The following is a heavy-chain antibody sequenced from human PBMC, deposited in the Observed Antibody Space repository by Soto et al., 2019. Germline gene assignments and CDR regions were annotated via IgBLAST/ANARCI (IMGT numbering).Heavy chain of an antibody. CDR2: IYYSGST. D-gene: IGHD2-21*02. CDR3: AGGGDEYYFDY. V-gene: IGHV4-31*03. CDR1: GGSISSSTYY. Sequence: SETLSLTCTVSGGSISSSTYYWGWIRQPPGKGLEWIGYIYYSGSTYYNPSLKSRVTISVDTSKNQFSLKLRSVTDADTAVYYCAGGGDEYYFDYWGQGTLVTVSS. J-gene: IGHJ4*02.